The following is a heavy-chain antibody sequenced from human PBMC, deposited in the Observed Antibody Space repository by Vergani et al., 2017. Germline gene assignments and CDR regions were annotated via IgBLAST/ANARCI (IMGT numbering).Heavy chain of an antibody. J-gene: IGHJ3*02. CDR3: ARERGAQILTGYYPTDDAFDI. D-gene: IGHD3-9*01. V-gene: IGHV1-69*01. CDR2: IIPIFGTA. CDR1: GGTFSSYA. Sequence: QVQLVQSGAEVKKPGSSVKVSCKASGGTFSSYAISWVRQAPGQGLEWMGGIIPIFGTANYAQKFQGRVTITADESTSTAYMELGSLRSEDTAVYYCARERGAQILTGYYPTDDAFDIWGQGTMVTVSS.